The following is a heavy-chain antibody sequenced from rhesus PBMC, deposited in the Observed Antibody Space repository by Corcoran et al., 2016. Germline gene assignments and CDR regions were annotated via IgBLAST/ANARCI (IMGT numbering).Heavy chain of an antibody. V-gene: IGHV1-156*01. Sequence: EVQLVQSGAEVKKPGAPVKVSCQVSGYTFTKLSMHWVRRAAGKGLEGMGVVYPVYGERIHAERFQGRVTMTEDTSTDTAYMELSSLRSEDTAVYYCASSWAWLYVLDSWGQGVVVTVSS. D-gene: IGHD2-33*01. CDR2: VYPVYGER. J-gene: IGHJ6*01. CDR3: ASSWAWLYVLDS. CDR1: GYTFTKLS.